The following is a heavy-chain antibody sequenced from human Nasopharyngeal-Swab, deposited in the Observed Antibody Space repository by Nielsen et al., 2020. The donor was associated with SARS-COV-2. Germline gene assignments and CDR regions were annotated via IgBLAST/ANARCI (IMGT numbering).Heavy chain of an antibody. CDR3: ARAPKLIAVAGDNWFDP. J-gene: IGHJ5*02. CDR1: GFTFSSYS. Sequence: GESLKISCAASGFTFSSYSMNWVRQAPGKGLEWVSSISSSSSYIYYADSVKGRFTISRDNSKNTLYLQMNSLRAEDTAVYYCARAPKLIAVAGDNWFDPWGQGTLVTVSS. V-gene: IGHV3-21*01. D-gene: IGHD6-19*01. CDR2: ISSSSSYI.